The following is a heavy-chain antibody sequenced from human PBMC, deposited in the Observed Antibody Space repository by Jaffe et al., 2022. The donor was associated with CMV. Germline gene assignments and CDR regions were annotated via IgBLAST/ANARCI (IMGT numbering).Heavy chain of an antibody. CDR1: GFTFSSYS. CDR2: ISSSSSYI. Sequence: EVQLVESGGGLVKPGGSLRLSCAASGFTFSSYSMNWVRQAPGKGLEWVSSISSSSSYIYYADSVKGRFTISRDNAKNSLYLQMNSLRAEDTAVYYCARDHHGVGNYVSANYYYYMDVWGKGTTVTVSS. V-gene: IGHV3-21*01. J-gene: IGHJ6*03. D-gene: IGHD4-4*01. CDR3: ARDHHGVGNYVSANYYYYMDV.